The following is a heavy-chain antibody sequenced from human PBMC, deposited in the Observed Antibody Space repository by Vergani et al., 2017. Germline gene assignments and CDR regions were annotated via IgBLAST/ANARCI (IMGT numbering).Heavy chain of an antibody. CDR2: VNHSGST. V-gene: IGHV4-34*01. CDR1: GGSFSGYF. D-gene: IGHD3-16*01. Sequence: QVPLQQWGAGLLKPSETLSLTCAVYGGSFSGYFWSWLRQPPGKGLEWIGEVNHSGSTIYNPSLKRRVTISVETSKNQFSLKLSSVTAADTAVYYCARGKLGPYDYYYGMDLWGQGTTVTVSS. J-gene: IGHJ6*02. CDR3: ARGKLGPYDYYYGMDL.